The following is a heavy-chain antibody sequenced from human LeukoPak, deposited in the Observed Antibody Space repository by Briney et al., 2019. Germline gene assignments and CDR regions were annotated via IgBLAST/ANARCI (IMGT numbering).Heavy chain of an antibody. CDR1: GFTFSSYA. D-gene: IGHD3-22*01. J-gene: IGHJ1*01. Sequence: GGSLRLSCAASGFTFSSYAMSWVRQAPGTRLKWVSALSGSGGSTYYADSVKGRFTISRDNSKNTLYLQMNSLRAEDTAVYYCAKPYYYDSSGYLPEYFQHWGQGTLVTVSS. V-gene: IGHV3-23*01. CDR3: AKPYYYDSSGYLPEYFQH. CDR2: LSGSGGST.